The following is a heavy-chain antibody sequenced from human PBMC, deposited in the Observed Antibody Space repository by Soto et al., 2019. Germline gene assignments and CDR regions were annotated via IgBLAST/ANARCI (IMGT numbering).Heavy chain of an antibody. Sequence: SETLSLTCTVSGGSISSSSYYWGWIRQPPGKGLEWIGSIYYSGSTYYNPSLKSRVTISVDTSKNQFSLKLSSVTAADTAVYYRARHREYSGYDSGYFDYWGQGTLVTVSS. D-gene: IGHD5-12*01. CDR2: IYYSGST. CDR1: GGSISSSSYY. CDR3: ARHREYSGYDSGYFDY. J-gene: IGHJ4*02. V-gene: IGHV4-39*01.